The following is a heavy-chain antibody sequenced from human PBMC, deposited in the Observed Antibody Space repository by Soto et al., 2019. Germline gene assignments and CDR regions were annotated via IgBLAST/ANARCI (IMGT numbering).Heavy chain of an antibody. D-gene: IGHD7-27*01. CDR2: IHYSGIT. J-gene: IGHJ4*02. Sequence: QVQLQESGPGLVKPSETLSLTCTVSGGSISSYYWRWIRQSPGKRLEWIGYIHYSGITSYNPSLKSRVTISLDTSKNQFSLELISVTAADSAVYYCARHPGASFDYWGQGTLVTVSA. V-gene: IGHV4-59*01. CDR3: ARHPGASFDY. CDR1: GGSISSYY.